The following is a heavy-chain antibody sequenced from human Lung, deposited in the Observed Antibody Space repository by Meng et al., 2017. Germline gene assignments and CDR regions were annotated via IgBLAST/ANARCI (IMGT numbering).Heavy chain of an antibody. CDR2: INPKSGDT. V-gene: IGHV1-2*06. J-gene: IGHJ4*02. D-gene: IGHD6-13*01. CDR1: GSTFPDYW. CDR3: ARDEDISAAGKLFGDY. Sequence: VQVVQSGAEWKKPGSSVKVSCKASGSTFPDYWLHWVRRAPGQGLEWMGRINPKSGDTHYAQRFQGRVTMTGDTSISTAYMELSGLRSDDTAMYYCARDEDISAAGKLFGDYWGQGTLVTVSS.